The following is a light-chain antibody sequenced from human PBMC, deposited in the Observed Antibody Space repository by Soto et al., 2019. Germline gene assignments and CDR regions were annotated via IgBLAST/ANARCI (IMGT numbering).Light chain of an antibody. CDR1: SSDVGNYNL. CDR3: CSYASISTYV. CDR2: EGS. V-gene: IGLV2-23*01. Sequence: QSVLTQPASVSGSPGQSITISCTRTSSDVGNYNLVSWYQQHPGKAPKLMIYEGSKRPSGVSNRFSGSKSGNTASLTISGLQAEDEADYYCCSYASISTYVFGSGTKVTVL. J-gene: IGLJ1*01.